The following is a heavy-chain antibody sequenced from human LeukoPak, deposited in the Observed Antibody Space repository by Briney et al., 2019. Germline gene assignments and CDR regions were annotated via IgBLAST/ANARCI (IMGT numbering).Heavy chain of an antibody. CDR3: TREVLDY. CDR1: GFTFISYE. CDR2: ISSSGNTI. V-gene: IGHV3-48*03. D-gene: IGHD4/OR15-4a*01. Sequence: PGGSLRLSCAASGFTFISYEMNWVRQAPGKGLEWISYISSSGNTISYADSVKGRFTISRDNAKNSLYLQMNSLRVEDTAVYYCTREVLDYWGQGTLVPVSS. J-gene: IGHJ4*02.